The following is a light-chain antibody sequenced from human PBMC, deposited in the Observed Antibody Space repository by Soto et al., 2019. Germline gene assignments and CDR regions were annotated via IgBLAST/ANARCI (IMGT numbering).Light chain of an antibody. CDR3: QSYDSSLSGSYV. CDR2: GNT. CDR1: SSNIGAGYD. Sequence: QSVLTQPPSVSGAPGQRVTISCTGSSSNIGAGYDVHWYQHLPGTAPKLLIYGNTNRPSGVPDRFSGSKSGTSASLAITGLQAEDEADYYCQSYDSSLSGSYVFGTGTRSPS. V-gene: IGLV1-40*01. J-gene: IGLJ1*01.